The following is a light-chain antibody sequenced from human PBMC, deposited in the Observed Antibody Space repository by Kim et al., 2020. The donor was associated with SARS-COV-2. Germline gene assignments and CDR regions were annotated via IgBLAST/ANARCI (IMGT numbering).Light chain of an antibody. CDR2: AAS. CDR1: QTISSY. V-gene: IGKV1-39*01. J-gene: IGKJ1*01. Sequence: DIQMTQSPSSLTASVGDRVSITCRASQTISSYLNWYQQRPGKAPTLLIYAASSLQSGVPSRFSGSGSGTDFTLTISSLQPEDFATYYCQQSYSTPRTFGQGTTVDIK. CDR3: QQSYSTPRT.